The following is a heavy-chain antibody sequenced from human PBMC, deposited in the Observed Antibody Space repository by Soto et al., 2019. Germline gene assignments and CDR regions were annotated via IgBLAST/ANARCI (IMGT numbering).Heavy chain of an antibody. J-gene: IGHJ6*02. CDR1: GFTFSSYG. CDR3: AKGVFAVPSYYYYGMDF. Sequence: GGSLRLSCAASGFTFSSYGMHWVRQAPGKGLEWVAVISYDGSNKYYADSVKGRFTISRDNSKNTLYLQMNSLRAEDMAVYYCAKGVFAVPSYYYYGMDFWGPGPMVTLFS. CDR2: ISYDGSNK. D-gene: IGHD6-6*01. V-gene: IGHV3-30*18.